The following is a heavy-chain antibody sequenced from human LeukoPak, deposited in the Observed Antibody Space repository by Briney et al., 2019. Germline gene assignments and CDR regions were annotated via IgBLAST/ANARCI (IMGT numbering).Heavy chain of an antibody. J-gene: IGHJ3*02. CDR2: IYYSGST. V-gene: IGHV4-59*01. Sequence: SETLSLTCTVSGGSISSYYWSWIRQPPGKGLEWIGYIYYSGSTNYNPSLKGRVTISVDTSKNQFSLKLSSVTAADTAVYYCARSYDFWSGYYPQGAFDIWGQGTMVTVSS. D-gene: IGHD3-3*01. CDR3: ARSYDFWSGYYPQGAFDI. CDR1: GGSISSYY.